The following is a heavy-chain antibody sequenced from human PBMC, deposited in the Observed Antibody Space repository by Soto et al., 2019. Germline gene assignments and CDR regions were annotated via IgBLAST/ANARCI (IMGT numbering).Heavy chain of an antibody. CDR2: TYYNGDT. J-gene: IGHJ4*02. V-gene: IGHV4-61*08. Sequence: PSETLSLTCTVSDDSFRGADYYWSWIRQPLGKGPEWIGYTYYNGDTKYNPALKSRVTMSVDTSKNQFSLRLSSVTAADTAVYFCASGTGYIDGWRTFDFWGRGIMVTVST. D-gene: IGHD6-19*01. CDR3: ASGTGYIDGWRTFDF. CDR1: DDSFRGADYY.